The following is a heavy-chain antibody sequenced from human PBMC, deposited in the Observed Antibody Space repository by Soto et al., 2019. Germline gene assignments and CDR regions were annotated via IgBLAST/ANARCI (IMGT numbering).Heavy chain of an antibody. D-gene: IGHD6-19*01. J-gene: IGHJ4*02. CDR2: ISYDETAT. Sequence: QVQLVESGGGVVQPGTSLRLSCAASGFTFSGYGVHWVRQAPGKGLEWVATISYDETATYYSDSVKGRFTISRDNSKNTLFLQMNSLRTEDTAMYYCAKGSEWLVTWEFDYWGPGTLVTVSS. V-gene: IGHV3-30*18. CDR3: AKGSEWLVTWEFDY. CDR1: GFTFSGYG.